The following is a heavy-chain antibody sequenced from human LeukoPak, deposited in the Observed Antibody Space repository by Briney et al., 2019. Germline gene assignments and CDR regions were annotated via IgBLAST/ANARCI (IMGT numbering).Heavy chain of an antibody. V-gene: IGHV3-23*01. CDR1: GFTFSSYA. J-gene: IGHJ4*02. Sequence: GGSLRLSCAASGFTFSSYAMSWVRQAPGKGLEWVSAISGSGGSTYYADSVKGRFTISRDNSKNTLYLQMNSLRAEDTAVYYCAKELGYCSSTSCSGGYLDYWGQGTLVTVSS. CDR3: AKELGYCSSTSCSGGYLDY. D-gene: IGHD2-2*01. CDR2: ISGSGGST.